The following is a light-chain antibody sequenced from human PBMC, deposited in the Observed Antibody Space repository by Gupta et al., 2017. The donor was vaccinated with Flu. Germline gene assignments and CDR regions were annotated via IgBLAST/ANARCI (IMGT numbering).Light chain of an antibody. CDR3: QQRSNWPRT. V-gene: IGKV3-11*01. CDR2: DAT. CDR1: QGGSSY. Sequence: GERAPLPRKASQGGSSYLAREQQEPCQAPRLLLHDATKQATGIPARFKGRGSGTDFTPTISSLEPEDFAVYYCQQRSNWPRTFGQGTKVEIK. J-gene: IGKJ1*01.